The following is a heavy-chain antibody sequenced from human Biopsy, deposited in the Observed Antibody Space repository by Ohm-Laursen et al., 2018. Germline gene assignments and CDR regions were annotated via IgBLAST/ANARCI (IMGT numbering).Heavy chain of an antibody. D-gene: IGHD3-22*01. V-gene: IGHV4-34*01. Sequence: SETLSLTCAVYGESFNGYYWSWIRQTPGKGLEWIGEINHSGRTNYNPSLKSRVTISVDTSKNQFSLKVRHVTAADTAVYYCVRGVDYYDPYHYYALDVWGQGTTVTVSS. CDR2: INHSGRT. CDR3: VRGVDYYDPYHYYALDV. CDR1: GESFNGYY. J-gene: IGHJ6*02.